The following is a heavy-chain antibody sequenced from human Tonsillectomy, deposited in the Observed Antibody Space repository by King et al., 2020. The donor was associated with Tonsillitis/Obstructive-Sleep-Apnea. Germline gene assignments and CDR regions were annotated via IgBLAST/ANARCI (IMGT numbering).Heavy chain of an antibody. CDR3: VKDRAQHRSGLYYFDY. V-gene: IGHV3-64D*06. D-gene: IGHD2-15*01. CDR1: GFTFSSYA. Sequence: VQLVESGGGLVQPGGSLRLSCSASGFTFSSYAMHWVRQAPGKGLEYVSAISSNGGSTYYADSVKGRFTISRENSKNTLYLQMSSLRAEDTAVYYCVKDRAQHRSGLYYFDYWGQGTLVTVSS. J-gene: IGHJ4*02. CDR2: ISSNGGST.